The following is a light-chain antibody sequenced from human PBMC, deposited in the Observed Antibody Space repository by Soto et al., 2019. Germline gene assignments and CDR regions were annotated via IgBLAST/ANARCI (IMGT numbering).Light chain of an antibody. Sequence: QSVPTQPASVSGSPGQSITISCPGTSSDVGGYNYVSWYQQHPGKAPKLMIYDVSNRPSGVSNRFSGSKSGNTASLTISGLQAEDEADYYCSSYTSSSTYVFGTGTKVTV. CDR3: SSYTSSSTYV. J-gene: IGLJ1*01. CDR1: SSDVGGYNY. V-gene: IGLV2-14*01. CDR2: DVS.